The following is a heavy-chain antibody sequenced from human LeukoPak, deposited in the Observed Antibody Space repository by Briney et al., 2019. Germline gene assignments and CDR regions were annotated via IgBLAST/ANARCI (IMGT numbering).Heavy chain of an antibody. CDR3: ARGFGGRNHYSSSGNPRNNWFDP. J-gene: IGHJ5*02. V-gene: IGHV4-59*12. CDR2: IYYSGST. CDR1: GGSISSYY. Sequence: SETLSLTCTVSGGSISSYYWSWIRQPPGKGLEWIGYIYYSGSTYYNPSLRSRVTISVDTSKNQFSLKLSSVTAADTAVYYCARGFGGRNHYSSSGNPRNNWFDPWGQGTLVTVSS. D-gene: IGHD6-6*01.